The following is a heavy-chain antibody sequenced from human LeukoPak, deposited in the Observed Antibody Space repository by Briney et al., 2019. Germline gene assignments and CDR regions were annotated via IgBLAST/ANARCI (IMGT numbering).Heavy chain of an antibody. D-gene: IGHD3-22*01. CDR1: GFTFSSFW. CDR2: IRYDGREK. V-gene: IGHV3-7*01. J-gene: IGHJ4*02. Sequence: GESLRLSCAASGFTFSSFWMTWVRLAPRKGLEWVANIRYDGREKYYVDSVKGRFTISRDNARNSIYLQMNSLRVDDTAVYYCARDRYSDTSRVPFDHWGQGILVTVSS. CDR3: ARDRYSDTSRVPFDH.